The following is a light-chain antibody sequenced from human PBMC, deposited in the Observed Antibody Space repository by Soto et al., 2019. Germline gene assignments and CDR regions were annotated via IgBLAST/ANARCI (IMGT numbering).Light chain of an antibody. Sequence: QSVLTQLPSVSGAPGQRVTISCTGRSSNIGAGYDVHWYQQLPGTAPKLLIYGNSNRPSGVPDRFSGSKSGISASLAITGLQAEDEADYYCQSYDSSLSAYVFGTGTKVTVL. CDR1: SSNIGAGYD. CDR2: GNS. CDR3: QSYDSSLSAYV. J-gene: IGLJ1*01. V-gene: IGLV1-40*01.